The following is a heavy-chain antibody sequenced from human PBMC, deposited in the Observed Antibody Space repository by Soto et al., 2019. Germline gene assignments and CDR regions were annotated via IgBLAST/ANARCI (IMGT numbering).Heavy chain of an antibody. V-gene: IGHV3-30-3*01. CDR3: AREDIIVMVAGTFDH. J-gene: IGHJ4*02. CDR2: IPYDGSNK. D-gene: IGHD2-15*01. Sequence: PGGSLRLSCAASGFTFRNYIMHWVRQAPGKGLEWVAVIPYDGSNKYYADSVKGRFTISRDNSKNTVYLQMSSLRAEDTAVYYCAREDIIVMVAGTFDHWGQGTLVTVSS. CDR1: GFTFRNYI.